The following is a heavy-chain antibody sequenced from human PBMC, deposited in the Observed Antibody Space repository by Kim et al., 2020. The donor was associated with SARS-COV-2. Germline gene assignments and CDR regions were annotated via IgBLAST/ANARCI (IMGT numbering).Heavy chain of an antibody. V-gene: IGHV1-2*06. D-gene: IGHD6-19*01. J-gene: IGHJ4*02. CDR3: VREPPGSGSSLFDY. CDR2: INPNTGVT. Sequence: ASVKLSCRASGYSFSGYFMHWVRQAPGQGLEWMGRINPNTGVTNFGQKFQGRVTMTTDTSGSTGYMQLSRLRSDDTADYYCVREPPGSGSSLFDYWGQGT. CDR1: GYSFSGYF.